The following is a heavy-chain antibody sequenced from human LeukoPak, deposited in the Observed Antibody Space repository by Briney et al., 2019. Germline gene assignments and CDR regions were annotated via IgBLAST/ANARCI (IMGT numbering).Heavy chain of an antibody. D-gene: IGHD3-10*01. CDR1: GFTFSSYA. CDR3: AKDRPLGRYYGSGTPVGFDY. Sequence: GGSLRLSCAASGFTFSSYAMHWVRQAPGKGLEWVAVISYDGSNKYYADSVKGRFTISRDNSKNTLYLQMNSLRAEDTAVYYCAKDRPLGRYYGSGTPVGFDYWGQGTLVTVSS. CDR2: ISYDGSNK. V-gene: IGHV3-30-3*01. J-gene: IGHJ4*02.